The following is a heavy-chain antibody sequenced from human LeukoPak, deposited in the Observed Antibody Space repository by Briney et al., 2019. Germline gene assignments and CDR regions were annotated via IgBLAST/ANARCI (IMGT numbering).Heavy chain of an antibody. CDR3: AKDRLAIFGVVTDYYYYYMDV. CDR2: IYSGGST. Sequence: GGSLRLSCAASGFTVSSNYMSWVRQAPGKGLEWVSVIYSGGSTYYADSVKGGFTISRDNSKNTLYLQMNSLRAEDTAVYYCAKDRLAIFGVVTDYYYYYMDVWGKGTTVTVSS. V-gene: IGHV3-66*01. D-gene: IGHD3-3*01. J-gene: IGHJ6*03. CDR1: GFTVSSNY.